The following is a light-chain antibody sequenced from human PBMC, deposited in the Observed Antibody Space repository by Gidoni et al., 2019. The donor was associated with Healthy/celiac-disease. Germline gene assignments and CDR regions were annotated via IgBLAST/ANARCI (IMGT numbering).Light chain of an antibody. V-gene: IGKV1-39*01. Sequence: DIQMTQSPSSLSASVGDRVTITCRASQSISSYLTWYQQKPGKAPKLLIYAASSLQSGVPSRFSGSGSGTDFTITISSLQPEDFATYYCQQSYNTHPLTFGEGTKVEIK. CDR1: QSISSY. CDR2: AAS. J-gene: IGKJ4*01. CDR3: QQSYNTHPLT.